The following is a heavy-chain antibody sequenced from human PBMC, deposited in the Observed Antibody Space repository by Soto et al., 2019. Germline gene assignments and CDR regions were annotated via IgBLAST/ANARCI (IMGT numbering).Heavy chain of an antibody. CDR1: GVKCVGLA. CDR3: AKSVVVGPADPAGYYYGMDV. J-gene: IGHJ6*02. V-gene: IGHV3-23*01. D-gene: IGHD2-2*01. Sequence: PGLSHRDCWAAVGVKCVGLAGSWVRKTRGKGLEWVSAISGSGGSTYYADSVKGRFTISRDNSKNTLYLQMNSLRAEDTAVYYCAKSVVVGPADPAGYYYGMDVCGQGTTVTGSS. CDR2: ISGSGGST.